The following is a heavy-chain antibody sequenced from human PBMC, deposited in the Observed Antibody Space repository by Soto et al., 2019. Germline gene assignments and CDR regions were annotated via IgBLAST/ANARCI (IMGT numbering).Heavy chain of an antibody. CDR3: ARDKTGTTAYAFDI. CDR1: GGTFSSYA. Sequence: SVKVSCKASGGTFSSYAISWVRKAPGQGLEWMGGIIPIFGTANYAQKFQGRVTITADESTSTAYMELSSLRSEDTAVYYCARDKTGTTAYAFDIWGQGTMVTVSS. J-gene: IGHJ3*02. D-gene: IGHD1-7*01. CDR2: IIPIFGTA. V-gene: IGHV1-69*13.